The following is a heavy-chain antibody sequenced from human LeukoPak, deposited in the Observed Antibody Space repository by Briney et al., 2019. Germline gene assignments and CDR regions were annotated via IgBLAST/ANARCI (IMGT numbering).Heavy chain of an antibody. D-gene: IGHD3-22*01. CDR1: GFIVSDNY. CDR2: IYGGGST. Sequence: GGSLRLSCAASGFIVSDNYMSWVRQASGKGLEWASVIYGGGSTYYADSVRGRFTISRDSAKNSLFLQMNSLRAEDTALYYCAKDWDSSGYLGFDYWGQGTLVTVSS. V-gene: IGHV3-53*05. J-gene: IGHJ4*02. CDR3: AKDWDSSGYLGFDY.